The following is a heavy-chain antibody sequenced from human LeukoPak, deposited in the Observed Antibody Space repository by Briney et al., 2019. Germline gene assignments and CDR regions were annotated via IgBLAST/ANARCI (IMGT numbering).Heavy chain of an antibody. J-gene: IGHJ4*02. CDR1: GFTFDDYA. V-gene: IGHV3-9*01. Sequence: SLRLSCAASGFTFDDYAMHWVRQAPGKGLEWVSGISWNSGSIGYADSVKGRFTISRDNAKNSLYLQMNSLRAEDTALYYCAKGDTAMVTVGYWGQGTLVTVSS. D-gene: IGHD5-18*01. CDR3: AKGDTAMVTVGY. CDR2: ISWNSGSI.